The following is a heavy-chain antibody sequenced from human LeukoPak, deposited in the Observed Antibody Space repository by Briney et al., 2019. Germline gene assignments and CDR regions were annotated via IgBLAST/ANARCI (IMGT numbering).Heavy chain of an antibody. V-gene: IGHV3-64D*06. Sequence: GGSLRLSCSASGFTFSSYAMHWVRQAPGKGLEYVSAISSNGGSTYYADSVKGRFTISRDNSKNTLYLQMSSLRAEDTAVYYCVKASPYYQLRTSFDYWGQGTLVTVSS. J-gene: IGHJ4*02. D-gene: IGHD2-2*01. CDR3: VKASPYYQLRTSFDY. CDR2: ISSNGGST. CDR1: GFTFSSYA.